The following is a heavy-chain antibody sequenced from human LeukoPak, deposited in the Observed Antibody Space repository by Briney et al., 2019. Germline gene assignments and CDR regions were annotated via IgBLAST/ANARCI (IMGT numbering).Heavy chain of an antibody. D-gene: IGHD5-12*01. CDR3: ARDMERWLQGGYFDY. V-gene: IGHV1-46*01. CDR1: GYTFTSYY. CDR2: INPSGGST. J-gene: IGHJ4*02. Sequence: ASVKVSCKASGYTFTSYYMHWLRQAPGQGLEWMGIINPSGGSTSYAQKFQGRVTMTRDTSTSTVYMELSSLRSEDTAVYYCARDMERWLQGGYFDYWGQGTLVTVSS.